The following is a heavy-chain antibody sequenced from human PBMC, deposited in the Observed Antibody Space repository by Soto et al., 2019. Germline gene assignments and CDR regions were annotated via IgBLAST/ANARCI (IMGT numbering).Heavy chain of an antibody. CDR3: AREVVAANHQFDP. D-gene: IGHD2-15*01. CDR1: GGSISSYY. V-gene: IGHV4-59*01. Sequence: SDTLCLTCTVSGGSISSYYWSWIRQPPGKGLEWIGYIYYSGSTNYNPSLKSRVTISVDTSKNQFSLKLSSVTAADTAVYYCAREVVAANHQFDPWGQGTLVTVSS. CDR2: IYYSGST. J-gene: IGHJ5*02.